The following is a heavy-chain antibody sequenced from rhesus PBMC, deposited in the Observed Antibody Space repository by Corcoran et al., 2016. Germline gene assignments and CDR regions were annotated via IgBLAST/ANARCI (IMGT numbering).Heavy chain of an antibody. CDR3: ASMYSSGWDYFDY. J-gene: IGHJ4*01. D-gene: IGHD6-31*01. Sequence: EVQLVETGGGLVQPGGSLTLSWGACGFPFCCYGMGWARQAPGKGLEGVSAMNSGGGSTYYADSVKGRFTISRDNSKNTLSLQMNSLRAEDTAVYYCASMYSSGWDYFDYWGQGVLVTVSS. CDR1: GFPFCCYG. V-gene: IGHV3S5*01. CDR2: MNSGGGST.